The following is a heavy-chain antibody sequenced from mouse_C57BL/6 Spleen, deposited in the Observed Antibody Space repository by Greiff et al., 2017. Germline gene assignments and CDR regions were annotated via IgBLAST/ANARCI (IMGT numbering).Heavy chain of an antibody. V-gene: IGHV1-26*01. CDR3: ARGHYVFDY. CDR1: GYTFTDYY. Sequence: EVKVVESGPELVKPGASVKISCKASGYTFTDYYMNWVKQSHGKSLEWIGDINPNNGGTSYNQKFKGKATLTVDKSSSTAYMELRSLTSEDSAVYYCARGHYVFDYWGQGTTLTVSS. CDR2: INPNNGGT. D-gene: IGHD1-1*01. J-gene: IGHJ2*01.